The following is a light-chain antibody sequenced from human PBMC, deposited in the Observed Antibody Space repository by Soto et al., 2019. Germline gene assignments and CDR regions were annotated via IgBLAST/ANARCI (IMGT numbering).Light chain of an antibody. J-gene: IGKJ1*01. CDR3: QQYYNLPWT. V-gene: IGKV4-1*01. CDR2: WAS. CDR1: QSLLYYSSFSNY. Sequence: DIVMTQSPDALAVSLGERATINCKSSQSLLYYSSFSNYLAWFQKKPGQPPKLLFYWASTRESGVPDRFSGSGSGADFTLTISSLQAEDVAVYYCQQYYNLPWTFGRGTKVDIK.